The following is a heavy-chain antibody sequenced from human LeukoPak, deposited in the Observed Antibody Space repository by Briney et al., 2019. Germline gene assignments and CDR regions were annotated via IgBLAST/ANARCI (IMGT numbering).Heavy chain of an antibody. V-gene: IGHV3-21*06. CDR1: GFSFSNFW. CDR3: ARDYGGNSDY. J-gene: IGHJ4*02. D-gene: IGHD4-23*01. Sequence: GGSLRLSCAASGFSFSNFWMTWVRQAPGKGLEWVSAITGRSAYIYYTDSVKGRFTISRDNAKNSLYLQMNSLRADDTAVYYCARDYGGNSDYWGQGTLVTVSS. CDR2: ITGRSAYI.